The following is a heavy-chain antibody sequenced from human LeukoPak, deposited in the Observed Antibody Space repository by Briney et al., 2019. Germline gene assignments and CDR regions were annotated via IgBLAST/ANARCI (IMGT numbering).Heavy chain of an antibody. D-gene: IGHD1-14*01. V-gene: IGHV3-21*01. Sequence: AGSLRLSCTASGFTFTRYRMSWVRQAPGKGLEWLSSIRSSSNQIYYADSVKGRFTISGDNAKNSVYLQINSLRAEDTAVYYCTRDLDLYNDAFDVWGQGTRVIVSS. J-gene: IGHJ3*01. CDR2: IRSSSNQI. CDR3: TRDLDLYNDAFDV. CDR1: GFTFTRYR.